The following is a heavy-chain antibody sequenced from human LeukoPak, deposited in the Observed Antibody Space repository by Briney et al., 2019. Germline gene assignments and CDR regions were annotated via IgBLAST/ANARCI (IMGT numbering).Heavy chain of an antibody. J-gene: IGHJ5*02. Sequence: GGSLRLSCATSGFTFSSATMMWVRQAPGMGLEFVSGVGPSGGTGTYADSVKGRFTISRDNSKNTLYLQMNSLRVEDTAVYYCAKDPNWDRGSWGQGTLVTVSS. CDR3: AKDPNWDRGS. V-gene: IGHV3-23*01. D-gene: IGHD7-27*01. CDR1: GFTFSSAT. CDR2: VGPSGGTG.